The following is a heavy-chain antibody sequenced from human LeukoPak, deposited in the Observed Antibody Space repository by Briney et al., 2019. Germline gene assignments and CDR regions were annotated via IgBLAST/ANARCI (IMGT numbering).Heavy chain of an antibody. V-gene: IGHV4-34*01. CDR2: INHSGST. CDR3: ARGGGYCSSTSCYGAYAVFYNWFDP. Sequence: SETLSLTCAVYGGSFSGYYWSWIRQPPGKGLEWIGEINHSGSTNYNPSLKSRVTISVDTSKNQFSLKLSSVTAADTAVYYCARGGGYCSSTSCYGAYAVFYNWFDPRGQGTLVTVSS. D-gene: IGHD2-2*01. J-gene: IGHJ5*02. CDR1: GGSFSGYY.